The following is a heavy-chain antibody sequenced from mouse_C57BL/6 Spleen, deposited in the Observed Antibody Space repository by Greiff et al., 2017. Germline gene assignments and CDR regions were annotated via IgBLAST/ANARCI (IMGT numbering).Heavy chain of an antibody. Sequence: EVMLVESGAELVRPGASVKLSCTASGFNIKDDYMHWVKQRPEQGLEWIGWIDPENGDTEYASKFQGKATITADTSSNTAYLQLSSLTSEDTAVYYCTTLITTVVADYWGQGTTLTVSS. D-gene: IGHD1-1*01. J-gene: IGHJ2*01. CDR1: GFNIKDDY. V-gene: IGHV14-4*01. CDR2: IDPENGDT. CDR3: TTLITTVVADY.